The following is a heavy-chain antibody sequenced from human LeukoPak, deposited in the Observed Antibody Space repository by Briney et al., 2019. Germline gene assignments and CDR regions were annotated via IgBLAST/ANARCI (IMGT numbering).Heavy chain of an antibody. CDR3: AKDLNYGGNSGLDY. Sequence: GGSLRLSCAASGFTFDDYAMHWVRQAPGKGLEWVSGISWNSGSIGYADSVKGRFTISRDNAKNSLYLQMNSLRAEDTALYYCAKDLNYGGNSGLDYWGQGTPVTVSS. D-gene: IGHD4-23*01. J-gene: IGHJ4*02. CDR1: GFTFDDYA. V-gene: IGHV3-9*01. CDR2: ISWNSGSI.